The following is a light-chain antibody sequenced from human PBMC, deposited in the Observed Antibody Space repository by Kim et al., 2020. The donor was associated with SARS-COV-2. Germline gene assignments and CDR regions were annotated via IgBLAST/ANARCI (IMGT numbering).Light chain of an antibody. CDR2: DVS. V-gene: IGLV2-14*03. Sequence: SLTITCTGTSSDVGGYNYVAWYQHRPGKAPKLMIYDVSQRPSGVSDRFSGSKSGNAASLTISGLQAEDEADYYCYSYTGSSTPYVFGTGTKVTVL. J-gene: IGLJ1*01. CDR3: YSYTGSSTPYV. CDR1: SSDVGGYNY.